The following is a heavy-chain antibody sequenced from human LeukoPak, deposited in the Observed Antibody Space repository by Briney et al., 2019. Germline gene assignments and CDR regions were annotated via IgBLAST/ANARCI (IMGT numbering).Heavy chain of an antibody. Sequence: PGGSLRLSCAASGFTFSNYWMTWVRQAPGKGLEWVANIKQDGTEKYYVDSVKGRFTISRDNSKNTLYLQMNSLRAEDTAVYYCARDGYDYGIDYWGQETLVTVSS. CDR1: GFTFSNYW. D-gene: IGHD5-12*01. CDR3: ARDGYDYGIDY. V-gene: IGHV3-7*01. CDR2: IKQDGTEK. J-gene: IGHJ4*02.